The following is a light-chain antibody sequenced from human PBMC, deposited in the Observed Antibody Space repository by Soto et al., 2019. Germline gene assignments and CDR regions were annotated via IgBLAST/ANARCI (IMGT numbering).Light chain of an antibody. Sequence: QSVLTQPPSASGSPGQSVTIPCPGTSSDVGGYNYVSWYQQHPGKAPKLMIYEVSKRPSGVPDRFSGSKSGNTASLTVSGLQAEDEADYYCSSYAGSNNLVFGGGTKLTVL. J-gene: IGLJ3*02. V-gene: IGLV2-8*01. CDR2: EVS. CDR1: SSDVGGYNY. CDR3: SSYAGSNNLV.